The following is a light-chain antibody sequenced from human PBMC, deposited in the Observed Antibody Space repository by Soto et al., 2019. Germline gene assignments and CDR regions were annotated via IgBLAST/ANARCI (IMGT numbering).Light chain of an antibody. J-gene: IGKJ4*01. Sequence: EIVLTQSPATLSLSPGERATLSCRASQSVSSYLAGYQQKPGQAPRLLIYDASNRATGIPARFSGSGSGTDFTLTISSLEPEDFAVYYCQQRSNWPPNTFGGGTKVDIK. CDR3: QQRSNWPPNT. CDR1: QSVSSY. V-gene: IGKV3-11*01. CDR2: DAS.